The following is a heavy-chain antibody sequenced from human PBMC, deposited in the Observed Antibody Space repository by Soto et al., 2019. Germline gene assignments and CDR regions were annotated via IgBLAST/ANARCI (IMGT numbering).Heavy chain of an antibody. CDR2: ISYDGSNK. Sequence: PGGSLRLSCAASGFTFSSYAMHWVRQAPGKGLEWVAVISYDGSNKYYADSVKGRFTISRDNSKNTLYLQMNSLRAEDTAVYYCARDLSSGYYTTYYYGMDVWGQGTTVTVSS. V-gene: IGHV3-30-3*01. J-gene: IGHJ6*02. D-gene: IGHD3-22*01. CDR3: ARDLSSGYYTTYYYGMDV. CDR1: GFTFSSYA.